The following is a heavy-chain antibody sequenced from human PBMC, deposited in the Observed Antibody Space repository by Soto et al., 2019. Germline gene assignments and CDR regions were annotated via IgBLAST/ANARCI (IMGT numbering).Heavy chain of an antibody. CDR1: GYTFASYG. CDR2: ISPYDGYT. J-gene: IGHJ6*02. D-gene: IGHD3-22*01. Sequence: QVQLVQSGAEVKKPGASVKVSCKASGYTFASYGINWVRQAHEQGLEWLGWISPYDGYTHYAQILQGRVSMTTDTSTKTAYMELRSLRSDVTAMYYCARGGYYDSSGARNYYFYGMNVWGQGTTVTVSS. CDR3: ARGGYYDSSGARNYYFYGMNV. V-gene: IGHV1-18*01.